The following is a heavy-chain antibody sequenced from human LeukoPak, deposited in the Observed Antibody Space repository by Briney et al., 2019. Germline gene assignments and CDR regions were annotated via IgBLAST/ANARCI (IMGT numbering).Heavy chain of an antibody. V-gene: IGHV3-23*01. CDR1: GFTFSSYA. D-gene: IGHD3-10*01. CDR2: ISGSGGST. J-gene: IGHJ4*02. Sequence: PGGSLRLSCAASGFTFSSYAMSWVRQAPGKGLEWVSAISGSGGSTYYADSVKGRFTISRDNSKNTLYLQMNSLGAEDTAVYYCAKAVTMVRGVIYYFDYWGQGTLVTVSS. CDR3: AKAVTMVRGVIYYFDY.